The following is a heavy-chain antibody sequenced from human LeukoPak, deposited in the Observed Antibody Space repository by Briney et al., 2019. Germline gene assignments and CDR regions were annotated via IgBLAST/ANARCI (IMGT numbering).Heavy chain of an antibody. J-gene: IGHJ4*02. CDR2: ICYGGSA. CDR1: GASISSSDDY. V-gene: IGHV4-39*01. D-gene: IGHD2-2*01. Sequence: PSETLSLTCTVSGASISSSDDYWGWIRQAPGKGLEWIGSICYGGSAHYNPSLNSRATIFVDTSKNQFSLKLSSVTAADAGMYYCARQFATASADTRGYFDFWGQGTVVTVFS. CDR3: ARQFATASADTRGYFDF.